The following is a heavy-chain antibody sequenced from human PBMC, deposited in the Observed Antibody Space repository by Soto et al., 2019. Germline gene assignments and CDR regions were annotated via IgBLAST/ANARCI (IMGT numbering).Heavy chain of an antibody. CDR3: ARPGAAAGTDRFDP. J-gene: IGHJ5*02. V-gene: IGHV1-18*01. Sequence: ASVKVSCKASGYTFTSYGISRVRQAPGQGLEWMGWISAYNGNTNYAQKLQGRVAMTTDTSTSTAYMELRSLRSDDTAVYYCARPGAAAGTDRFDPWGQGTLVTVSS. D-gene: IGHD6-13*01. CDR2: ISAYNGNT. CDR1: GYTFTSYG.